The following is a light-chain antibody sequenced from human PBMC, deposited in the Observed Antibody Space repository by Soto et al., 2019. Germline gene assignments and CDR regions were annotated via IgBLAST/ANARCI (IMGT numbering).Light chain of an antibody. CDR3: LQDNNYPWT. J-gene: IGKJ1*01. V-gene: IGKV1-6*01. CDR1: QTISNW. Sequence: IHMTQSPSTVSASVVDIVTITCLASQTISNWLAWYQQKPGKAPNLLIYAASSLQSGVPSRFSGSGSGTDFSLTISSLQPEDFATYYCLQDNNYPWTFGQGIKVDI. CDR2: AAS.